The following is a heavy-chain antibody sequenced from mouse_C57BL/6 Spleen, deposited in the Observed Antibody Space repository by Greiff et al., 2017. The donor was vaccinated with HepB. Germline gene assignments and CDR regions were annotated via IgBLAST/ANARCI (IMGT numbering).Heavy chain of an antibody. Sequence: QVQLKESGAELVRPGASVKLSCKASGYTFTDYYINWVKQRPGQGLEWIARIYPGSGNTYYNEKFKGKATLTAEKSSSTAYMQLSSLTSEDSAVYFCARGDGYYENFDYWGQGTTLTVSS. D-gene: IGHD2-3*01. J-gene: IGHJ2*01. CDR3: ARGDGYYENFDY. V-gene: IGHV1-76*01. CDR2: IYPGSGNT. CDR1: GYTFTDYY.